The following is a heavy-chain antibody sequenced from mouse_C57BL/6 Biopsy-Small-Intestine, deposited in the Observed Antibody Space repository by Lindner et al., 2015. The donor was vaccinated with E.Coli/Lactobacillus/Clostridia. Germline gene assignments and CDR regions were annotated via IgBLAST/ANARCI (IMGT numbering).Heavy chain of an antibody. D-gene: IGHD2-13*01. CDR3: ARDVRYCGGDCYPGWLDP. Sequence: SVKVSCKASGYTFTNYDINWVRQAPGQGLEWMGWVSANNDKTIYARSFQGRVTMTTDTSTNTAHMELRNLRSDDTAVYYCARDVRYCGGDCYPGWLDPWGQGTLVTVSS. CDR1: GYTFTNYD. J-gene: IGHJ4*01. CDR2: VSANNDKT. V-gene: IGHV14-1*02.